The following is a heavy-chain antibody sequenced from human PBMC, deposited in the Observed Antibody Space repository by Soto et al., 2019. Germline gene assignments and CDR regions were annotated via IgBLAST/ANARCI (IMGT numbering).Heavy chain of an antibody. Sequence: SLQVSCKASGYTFTSYGISWVRQAPGQGLEWMGWISAYNGNTNYAQKLQGRVTMTTDTSTSTAYMELRSLRSDDTAVYYCARDALVGATDDYYYYGMDVWGQGTTVTVSS. V-gene: IGHV1-18*01. D-gene: IGHD1-26*01. CDR1: GYTFTSYG. J-gene: IGHJ6*02. CDR2: ISAYNGNT. CDR3: ARDALVGATDDYYYYGMDV.